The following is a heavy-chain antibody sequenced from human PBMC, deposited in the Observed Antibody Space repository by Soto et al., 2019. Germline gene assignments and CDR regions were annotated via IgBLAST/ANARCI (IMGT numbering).Heavy chain of an antibody. CDR3: AKKFSYAFAFDI. D-gene: IGHD1-26*01. CDR1: GYTFTSYG. Sequence: GASVKVSCKASGYTFTSYGISWVRQAPGQGLEWMGWISAYNGNTNYAQKLQGRVTMTTDTSTSTAYMELRSLRSEDTAVYYCAKKFSYAFAFDIWGQGTMVTVSS. CDR2: ISAYNGNT. V-gene: IGHV1-18*01. J-gene: IGHJ3*02.